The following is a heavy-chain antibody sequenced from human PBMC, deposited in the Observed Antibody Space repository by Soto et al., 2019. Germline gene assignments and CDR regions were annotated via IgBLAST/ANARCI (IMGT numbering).Heavy chain of an antibody. D-gene: IGHD3-10*01. CDR2: INHSGST. CDR1: GGSFSGYY. J-gene: IGHJ4*02. CDR3: ARLPTGGHYFDY. Sequence: QVQLQQWGAGLLKPSETLSLTCAVYGGSFSGYYWSWIRQPPGKGLEWIGEINHSGSTNYNPSLKSRVTISVDTSKNQFSLKLSSVTAADTAVYYCARLPTGGHYFDYWGQGTLVTVSS. V-gene: IGHV4-34*01.